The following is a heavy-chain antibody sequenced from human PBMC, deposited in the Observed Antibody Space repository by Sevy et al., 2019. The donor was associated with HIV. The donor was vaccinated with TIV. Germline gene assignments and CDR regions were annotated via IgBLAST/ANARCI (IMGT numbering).Heavy chain of an antibody. CDR2: VHYTGRT. Sequence: SETLSLTCTVSGGSLSSYYWSWIRQPPGKGLEYIGYVHYTGRTDYNPSLTSRVTMSLDTSKTHFSLTLNSVTAADTALYYCARERSCGGDCYYFDYWGQGTLVTVSS. CDR1: GGSLSSYY. V-gene: IGHV4-59*13. J-gene: IGHJ4*02. D-gene: IGHD2-21*02. CDR3: ARERSCGGDCYYFDY.